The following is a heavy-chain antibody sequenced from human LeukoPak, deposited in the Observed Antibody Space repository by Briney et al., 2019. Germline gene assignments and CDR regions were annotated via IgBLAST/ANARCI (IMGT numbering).Heavy chain of an antibody. CDR1: GFTFGSYA. CDR2: ISSNGGST. V-gene: IGHV3-64*01. Sequence: GGSLRLSCAASGFTFGSYAVHWVRQAPRKGLEYVSAISSNGGSTYYANSVKGRFTISRDNSKNTLYLQMGSLRAEDMAVYYCAREGYCSGGSCSGNAFDIWGQGTMVTVSS. J-gene: IGHJ3*02. D-gene: IGHD2-15*01. CDR3: AREGYCSGGSCSGNAFDI.